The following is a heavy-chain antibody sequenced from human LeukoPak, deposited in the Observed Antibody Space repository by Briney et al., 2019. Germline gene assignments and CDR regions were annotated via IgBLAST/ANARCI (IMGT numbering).Heavy chain of an antibody. CDR2: ISSGGTTI. CDR1: GFTFSEFE. CDR3: TRGLVL. Sequence: GGSLRLSCAASGFTFSEFEVNWVRQAPGKGLEWVSDISSGGTTIFYADSVKGRFTISRDNARNSLYLQMNSLRDEDTAMYYCTRGLVLWGQGALVTVSS. D-gene: IGHD2/OR15-2a*01. J-gene: IGHJ4*02. V-gene: IGHV3-48*02.